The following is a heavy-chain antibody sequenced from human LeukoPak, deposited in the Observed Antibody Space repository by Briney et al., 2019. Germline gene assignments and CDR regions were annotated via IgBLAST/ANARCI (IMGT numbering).Heavy chain of an antibody. D-gene: IGHD3-22*01. CDR2: ISYDGSNK. Sequence: GGSLRLSCAASGFTFSSYGMHWVRQAPGKGLEWVAVISYDGSNKYYADSVKGRFTISRDNSKNTLYPQMNSLRAEDTAVYYCAKDRGVIVVVNWFDPWGQGTLVTVSS. CDR3: AKDRGVIVVVNWFDP. CDR1: GFTFSSYG. V-gene: IGHV3-30*18. J-gene: IGHJ5*02.